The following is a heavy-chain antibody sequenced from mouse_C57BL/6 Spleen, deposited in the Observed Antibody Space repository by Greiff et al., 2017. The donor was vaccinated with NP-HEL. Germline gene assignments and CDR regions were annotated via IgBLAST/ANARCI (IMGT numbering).Heavy chain of an antibody. CDR3: AREFITTVVADAMDY. CDR1: GYAFSSSW. V-gene: IGHV1-82*01. J-gene: IGHJ4*01. CDR2: IYPGDGDT. D-gene: IGHD1-1*01. Sequence: QVQLQQSGPELVKPGASVKISCKASGYAFSSSWMNWVKQRPGKGLEWIGRIYPGDGDTNYNGKFKGQATLTADKSSSTAYMQLSSLTSEDSAVYFCAREFITTVVADAMDYWGQGTSVTVSS.